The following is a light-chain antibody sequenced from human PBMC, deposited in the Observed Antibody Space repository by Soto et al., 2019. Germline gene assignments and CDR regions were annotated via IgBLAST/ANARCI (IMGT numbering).Light chain of an antibody. CDR1: QGISNY. Sequence: DIQMTQSPSSLSASVRDRVTITCRASQGISNYLAWYQQKPGKVPKLLIYAASTLQSGVPSRFSGSGAGTDFTLTISSRQPEDVATYYCQTYDNAPSTFGQGTKVEIK. V-gene: IGKV1-27*01. CDR2: AAS. J-gene: IGKJ1*01. CDR3: QTYDNAPST.